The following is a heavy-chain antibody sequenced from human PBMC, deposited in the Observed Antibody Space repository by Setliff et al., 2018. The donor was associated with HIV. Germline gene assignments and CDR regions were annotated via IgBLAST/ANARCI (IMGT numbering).Heavy chain of an antibody. Sequence: GGSLRLSCAASGFTFSSYWMHWVRQAPGKGLVWVSRIKSDGSYTSYADSAKGRFTISRDNAKNTLHLQMNSLRAADTAVYYCARLLRGGGDYFDYWGQGTLVTVSS. J-gene: IGHJ4*02. CDR1: GFTFSSYW. D-gene: IGHD3-10*01. V-gene: IGHV3-74*01. CDR2: IKSDGSYT. CDR3: ARLLRGGGDYFDY.